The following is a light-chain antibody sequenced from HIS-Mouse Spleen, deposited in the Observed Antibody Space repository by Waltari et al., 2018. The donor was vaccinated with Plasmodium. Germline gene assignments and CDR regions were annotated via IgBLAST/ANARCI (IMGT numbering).Light chain of an antibody. J-gene: IGLJ3*02. V-gene: IGLV3-10*01. CDR1: ALPKKY. Sequence: SYELTQPPSVSVSPGQTARITCSGDALPKKYAYWYQQKSGQAPVLVIYEDSKRPSWIPERCPGSSSGTMATLTISGAQVEDEADYYCYSTDSSGNHRVFGGGTKLTVL. CDR3: YSTDSSGNHRV. CDR2: EDS.